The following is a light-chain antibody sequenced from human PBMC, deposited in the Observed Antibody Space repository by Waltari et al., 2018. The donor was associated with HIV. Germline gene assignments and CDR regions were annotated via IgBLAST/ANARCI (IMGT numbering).Light chain of an antibody. V-gene: IGLV1-40*01. CDR3: QSYDTSLGASV. CDR2: FNP. CDR1: NSNIGAPYD. Sequence: QSVLTQPPSVSGAPGRSVIITCTGNNSNIGAPYDVPWYQQLPGAAPKLHIPFNPNRPSGVPDLLSGSRSGTSASLAITGLQAGDEADYYCQSYDTSLGASVFGGGTKLTVL. J-gene: IGLJ3*02.